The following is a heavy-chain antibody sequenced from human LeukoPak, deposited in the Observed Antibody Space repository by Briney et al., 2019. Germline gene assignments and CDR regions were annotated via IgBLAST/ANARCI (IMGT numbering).Heavy chain of an antibody. CDR1: GGSIGSHY. CDR2: VYDIGST. J-gene: IGHJ4*02. D-gene: IGHD1-26*01. CDR3: ARPSSGSFWFDY. V-gene: IGHV4-59*08. Sequence: ASETLSLTCTVSGGSIGSHYWTWIRQTPGKGLEWIGYVYDIGSTKYNPSLKSRVTISVDTSKNQFSLKLSSVTAADTAVYYCARPSSGSFWFDYWGQGTLVTVSS.